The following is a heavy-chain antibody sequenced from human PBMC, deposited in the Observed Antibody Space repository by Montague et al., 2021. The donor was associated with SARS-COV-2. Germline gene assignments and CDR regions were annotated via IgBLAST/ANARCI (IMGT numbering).Heavy chain of an antibody. CDR1: GGSFSGYS. D-gene: IGHD3-10*01. CDR3: ARGARQGYGFRLGSFDY. J-gene: IGHJ4*02. CDR2: INHGGST. Sequence: SETLSLTCAVSGGSFSGYSWNWIRQPPGQGLAWIGEINHGGSTNYHPSLKSGVTMSVDTSKNQFSLKLSSVTAADTAVYYCARGARQGYGFRLGSFDYWGQGTLVTVSS. V-gene: IGHV4-34*01.